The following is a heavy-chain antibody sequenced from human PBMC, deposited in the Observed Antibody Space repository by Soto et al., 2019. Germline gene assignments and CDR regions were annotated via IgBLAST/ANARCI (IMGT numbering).Heavy chain of an antibody. Sequence: PSETLSLTCTVSGGSISSYYWSWIRQPPGKGLEWIGYIYYSGCTNYNPSLKSRVTISVDTSKNQFSLKLSSVTAADTAVYYCARGGDGYNYGYWGQGTLVTVSS. D-gene: IGHD5-12*01. CDR2: IYYSGCT. J-gene: IGHJ4*02. CDR1: GGSISSYY. V-gene: IGHV4-59*01. CDR3: ARGGDGYNYGY.